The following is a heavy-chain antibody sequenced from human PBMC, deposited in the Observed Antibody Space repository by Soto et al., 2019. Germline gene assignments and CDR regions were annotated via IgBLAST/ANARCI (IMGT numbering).Heavy chain of an antibody. D-gene: IGHD6-13*01. J-gene: IGHJ4*02. CDR1: GFTFSSYG. CDR3: ASPPTRLGYAAAGTDY. V-gene: IGHV3-33*01. CDR2: KWYDGSNK. Sequence: QVPLVESGGGVVQPGRSLRLSCAASGFTFSSYGMHWVRQAPGKGLEWVAVKWYDGSNKYYADSVKGRFTISRDNSHNTLYLQMNSLRAEDTAVYYCASPPTRLGYAAAGTDYWGPGTLVTVSS.